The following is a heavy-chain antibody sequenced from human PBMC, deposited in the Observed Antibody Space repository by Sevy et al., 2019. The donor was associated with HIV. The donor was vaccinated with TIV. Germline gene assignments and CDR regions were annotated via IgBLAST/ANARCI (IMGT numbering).Heavy chain of an antibody. V-gene: IGHV3-15*01. J-gene: IGHJ4*02. D-gene: IGHD3-3*01. CDR2: IKSKTDGGTT. CDR1: GFTFSNAW. Sequence: GSLRLSCAASGFTFSNAWMSWVRQAPGKGLEWVGRIKSKTDGGTTDYAAPVKGRFTISRDDSKNTLYLQMNSLKTEETAVYYCTTAPNYDFWSGYYTGKDYWGQGTLVTVSS. CDR3: TTAPNYDFWSGYYTGKDY.